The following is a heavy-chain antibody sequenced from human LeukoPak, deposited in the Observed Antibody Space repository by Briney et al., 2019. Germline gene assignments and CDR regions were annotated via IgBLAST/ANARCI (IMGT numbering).Heavy chain of an antibody. CDR3: ARGRYSGTYLLDY. J-gene: IGHJ4*02. D-gene: IGHD1-26*01. V-gene: IGHV3-21*01. CDR1: GFTFSSYS. Sequence: GGSLRLSCAASGFTFSSYSMNWVRQAPGKGLEWISSISSSSSYIYYAGSVKGRFTISRDNAKNSLYLQVNSLRAEDTAVYYCARGRYSGTYLLDYWGQGTLVTVSS. CDR2: ISSSSSYI.